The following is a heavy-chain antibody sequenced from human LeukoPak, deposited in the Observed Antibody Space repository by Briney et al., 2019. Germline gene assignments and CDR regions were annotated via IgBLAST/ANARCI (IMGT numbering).Heavy chain of an antibody. CDR3: AIDKLTGQIDY. D-gene: IGHD1-20*01. CDR1: GFTFSSHA. Sequence: PGGSLRLSCAASGFTFSSHAMTWVRQAPGKGLEWVSVISGSGGSIYYADSVKGRFTISRDNSKNTLYLQMNSLRAEDTAVYYCAIDKLTGQIDYWGQGTLVTVSS. J-gene: IGHJ4*02. CDR2: ISGSGGSI. V-gene: IGHV3-23*01.